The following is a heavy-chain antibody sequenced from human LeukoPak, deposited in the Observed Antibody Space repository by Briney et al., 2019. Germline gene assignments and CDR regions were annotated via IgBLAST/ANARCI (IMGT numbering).Heavy chain of an antibody. J-gene: IGHJ4*02. Sequence: PGGSLRLSCAASGFTFSSYSMDWVRQAPGKGLEWVSSISSSSSYIYYADSVKGRFTISRDNAKNSLYLQMNSLRAEDTAVYYCAREGPYCSSTSCYPPFDHWGQGTLVTVSS. CDR2: ISSSSSYI. CDR1: GFTFSSYS. D-gene: IGHD2-2*01. CDR3: AREGPYCSSTSCYPPFDH. V-gene: IGHV3-21*01.